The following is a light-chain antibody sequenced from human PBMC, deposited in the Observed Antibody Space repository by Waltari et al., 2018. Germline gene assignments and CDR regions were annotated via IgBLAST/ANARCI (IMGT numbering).Light chain of an antibody. CDR1: QSVSRV. CDR3: QHYVRLPVT. CDR2: GSS. V-gene: IGKV3-20*01. J-gene: IGKJ1*01. Sequence: IVLTPSPGTLSLSPGERATLSCSASQSVSRVLAWSRQKPGQAPRLLIYGSSNRATGIPDRFSGSVSGTDFSLTISRLDPEDFAVYYCQHYVRLPVTFGQGTKVEIK.